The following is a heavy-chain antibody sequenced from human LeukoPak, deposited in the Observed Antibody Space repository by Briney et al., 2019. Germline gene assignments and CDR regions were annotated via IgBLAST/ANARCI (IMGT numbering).Heavy chain of an antibody. CDR3: ARDLGGYYYDSHR. CDR1: GFTFRNYN. J-gene: IGHJ4*02. D-gene: IGHD3-22*01. V-gene: IGHV3-69-1*02. CDR2: ISSSSYI. Sequence: GGSLRLSCAASGFTFRNYNMNWVRQSPGKGLEWVSSISSSSYIYYADSVKGRFTTSRDNAKNSLYLQMNSLRAEDTAVYYCARDLGGYYYDSHRWGQGTLVTVSS.